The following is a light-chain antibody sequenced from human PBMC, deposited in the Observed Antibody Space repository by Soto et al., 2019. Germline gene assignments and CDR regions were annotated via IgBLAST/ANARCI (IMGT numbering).Light chain of an antibody. Sequence: QSVLTQPPSASGTPGQRVTISCSGSISNLGSNFVFWYQQLPGASPKLLISRNDHRPSGVPDRFSGSKSGTSASLAISGLRSEDEDDYHCAAWDDSLRGVVFGGGTKLTVL. CDR3: AAWDDSLRGVV. J-gene: IGLJ3*02. V-gene: IGLV1-47*01. CDR1: ISNLGSNF. CDR2: RND.